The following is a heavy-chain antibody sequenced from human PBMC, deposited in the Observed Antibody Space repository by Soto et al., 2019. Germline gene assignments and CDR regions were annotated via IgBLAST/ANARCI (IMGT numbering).Heavy chain of an antibody. V-gene: IGHV1-8*01. CDR3: ARERSAAGTGWFEP. Sequence: QVQLVQSGAEVKKPGASVKVSCKASGYTFTSYDINWVRQATGQGLEWMGWMNPNSGNTGYAQKFQGRVSMTRNTSISTAYMELSSLRSEDTAVYYCARERSAAGTGWFEPWGQGTLVTVSS. D-gene: IGHD6-13*01. CDR1: GYTFTSYD. CDR2: MNPNSGNT. J-gene: IGHJ5*02.